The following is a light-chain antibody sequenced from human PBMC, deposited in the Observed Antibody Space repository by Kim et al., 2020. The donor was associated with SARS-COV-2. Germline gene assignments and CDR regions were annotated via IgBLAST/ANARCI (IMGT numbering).Light chain of an antibody. Sequence: AAVGDRVTITWRASQGISSWLALYQQKPGKAPKLLIYAASSLQSGVPSRFSGSGSGTDFTLTISSLQPEDFATYYCQQANSFPLTFGGGTKVDIK. V-gene: IGKV1-12*01. CDR2: AAS. J-gene: IGKJ4*01. CDR3: QQANSFPLT. CDR1: QGISSW.